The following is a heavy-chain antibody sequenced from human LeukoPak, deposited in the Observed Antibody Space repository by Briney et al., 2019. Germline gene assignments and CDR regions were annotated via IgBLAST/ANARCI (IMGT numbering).Heavy chain of an antibody. CDR3: ARVDTDY. CDR1: GYTFPRYD. CDR2: MNPNSGNT. V-gene: IGHV1-8*01. Sequence: ASVTVSCKASGYTFPRYDINWVRPAAGQGLEWMGWMNPNSGNTGSAQKFQGRVTMTRNTSISTAYMELSSLRSEDTAVYYCARVDTDYWGQGTLVTVSS. J-gene: IGHJ4*02.